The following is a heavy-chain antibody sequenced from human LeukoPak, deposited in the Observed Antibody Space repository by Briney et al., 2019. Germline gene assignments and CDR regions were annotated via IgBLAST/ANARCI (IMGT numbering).Heavy chain of an antibody. J-gene: IGHJ4*02. D-gene: IGHD3-22*01. CDR2: ISSSSSYI. CDR3: AGLYDSSAPFDY. Sequence: PGGSLRLSCAASGFTFSSYSMNWVRQAPGKGLEWVSSISSSSSYIYYADSVKGRFTISRDNAKNSLYLQMNSLRAEDTAVYYCAGLYDSSAPFDYWGQGTLVTVSS. V-gene: IGHV3-21*01. CDR1: GFTFSSYS.